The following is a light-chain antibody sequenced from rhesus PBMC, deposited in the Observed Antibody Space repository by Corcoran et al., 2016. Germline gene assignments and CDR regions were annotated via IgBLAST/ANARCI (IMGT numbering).Light chain of an antibody. CDR1: QSVGST. V-gene: IGKV3-35*02. CDR3: QKYNDWPLT. Sequence: ETVMMQSPATLSLSPGERATLSCRASQSVGSTLAWYQQKPGQAPRLLIYYASSRAPGLPDRFSGRGSGTDVTLTISSLDPEDVGVYYCQKYNDWPLTFGGGTKVEIK. J-gene: IGKJ4*01. CDR2: YAS.